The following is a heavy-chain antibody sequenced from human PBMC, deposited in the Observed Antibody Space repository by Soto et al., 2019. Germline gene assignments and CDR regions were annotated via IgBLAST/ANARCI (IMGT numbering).Heavy chain of an antibody. CDR1: GFTFSSYA. D-gene: IGHD6-19*01. J-gene: IGHJ4*02. CDR2: ISGSGGST. CDR3: ASRTSGWYFDF. Sequence: GGSLRLSCAASGFTFSSYAMSWVRQAPGKGLEWVSVISGSGGSTYYADSVKGRFTISRDNSKNTLYLQMNSLRAEDTAVYYCASRTSGWYFDFWGQGTLVTVSS. V-gene: IGHV3-23*01.